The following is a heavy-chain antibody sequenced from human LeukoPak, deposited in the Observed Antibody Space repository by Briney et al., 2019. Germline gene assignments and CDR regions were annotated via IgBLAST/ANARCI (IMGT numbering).Heavy chain of an antibody. CDR3: ARGQANRLLWVGELLSNINPFDY. CDR1: SYTFTRYG. V-gene: IGHV1-18*01. CDR2: ISGYNGNT. D-gene: IGHD3-10*01. Sequence: ASVKVSCKASSYTFTRYGVSWVRQAPGQGLEWMGWISGYNGNTKYAQKFQGRVTMTTDTSTSTAYMEVRSLRFDDTAVYYCARGQANRLLWVGELLSNINPFDYWGQGTLVTVSS. J-gene: IGHJ4*02.